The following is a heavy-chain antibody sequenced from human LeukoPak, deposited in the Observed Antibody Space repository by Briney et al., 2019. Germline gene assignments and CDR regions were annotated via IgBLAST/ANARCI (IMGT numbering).Heavy chain of an antibody. V-gene: IGHV5-51*01. D-gene: IGHD1-1*01. CDR3: ARRATNEYCDL. CDR2: FYPGDSDT. J-gene: IGHJ2*01. CDR1: GYSFSTYW. Sequence: PGDSLKISCKGSGYSFSTYWIGWVRQIPGKGLEWMGIFYPGDSDTRYSPSFQGQVTISADKSISTAYLQWSSLKASDTAIYYCARRATNEYCDLWGRGTLVTVSS.